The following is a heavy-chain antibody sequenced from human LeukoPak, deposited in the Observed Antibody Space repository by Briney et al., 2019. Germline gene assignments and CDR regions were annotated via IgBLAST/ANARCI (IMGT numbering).Heavy chain of an antibody. CDR1: GFTFSDYA. CDR3: ARAGGYYDSSGYNDY. V-gene: IGHV3-23*01. J-gene: IGHJ4*02. D-gene: IGHD3-22*01. CDR2: LSREGTNT. Sequence: PGGSLRLSCAASGFTFSDYAMAWVRQAPGKGLEWVSTLSREGTNTHYADSVRGRFTISRDNPKNMLYLEMNNLRAEDTAVYYCARAGGYYDSSGYNDYWGQGTLVTVSS.